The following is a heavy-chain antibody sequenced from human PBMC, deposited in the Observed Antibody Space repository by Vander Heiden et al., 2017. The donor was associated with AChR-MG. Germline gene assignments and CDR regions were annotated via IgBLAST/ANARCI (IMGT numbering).Heavy chain of an antibody. Sequence: EVQLLESGGGLVQPGGSLRLSCAASGFTFSSYAISWVRQAPGKGLEWVSASSGSGGRTYYADAVKGRFTISRDNSKNTLYLQMKSMRAEDTAVYYCAKDLRADFWSGSTAWGQVTLVTDSS. V-gene: IGHV3-23*01. CDR2: SSGSGGRT. CDR3: AKDLRADFWSGSTA. CDR1: GFTFSSYA. J-gene: IGHJ5*02. D-gene: IGHD3-3*01.